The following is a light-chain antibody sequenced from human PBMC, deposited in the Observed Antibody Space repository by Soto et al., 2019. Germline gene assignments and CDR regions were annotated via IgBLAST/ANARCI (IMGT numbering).Light chain of an antibody. J-gene: IGKJ4*01. V-gene: IGKV1-27*01. CDR1: QGIGVY. CDR3: QKYNTAPLT. CDR2: AAS. Sequence: DIQMTQSPYSLSASLGDRVTITCRAGQGIGVYLAWFQQKPGKVPRLLIYAASALQSGVPSRFSGGGSGTDITLTINSLQPEDVATYYCQKYNTAPLTFGGGTKVDIK.